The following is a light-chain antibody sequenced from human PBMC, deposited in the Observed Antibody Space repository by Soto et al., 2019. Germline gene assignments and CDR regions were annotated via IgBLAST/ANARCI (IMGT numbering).Light chain of an antibody. CDR2: VAS. V-gene: IGKV1-39*01. CDR1: QSISSY. CDR3: QKSYSTLFT. J-gene: IGKJ3*01. Sequence: DIPMTQSPSSLSASVGDRVTITCRASQSISSYLNWYQQKPGKAPKPLIYVASSLQSGVPSRFSGSGSGTDFTLTISSRKPEDFASYYCQKSYSTLFTFGPGTKVDIK.